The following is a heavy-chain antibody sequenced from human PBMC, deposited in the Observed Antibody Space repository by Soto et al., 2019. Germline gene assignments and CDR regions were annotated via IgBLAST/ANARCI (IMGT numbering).Heavy chain of an antibody. CDR3: ARDYYDILTGYYYYYMDV. V-gene: IGHV3-66*01. J-gene: IGHJ6*03. Sequence: ESGGGLVQPGGSLRLSCAASGFTVSSNYMSWVRQAPGKGLEWVSVIYSGGSTYYADSVKGRFTISRDNSKNTLYLQMNSLRAEDTAVYYCARDYYDILTGYYYYYMDVWGKGTTVTVSS. CDR2: IYSGGST. D-gene: IGHD3-9*01. CDR1: GFTVSSNY.